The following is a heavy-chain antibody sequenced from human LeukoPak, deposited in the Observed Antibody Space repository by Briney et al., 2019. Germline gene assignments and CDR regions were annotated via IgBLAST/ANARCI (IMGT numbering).Heavy chain of an antibody. J-gene: IGHJ4*02. Sequence: GESLKISCKGAGYSFTSYWIGWVRQMPGKGLEWMGIIYPGDSDTRYSPSFQGQVTISADKSISTAYLQWNSLKASDTAMYDCARLYSSGCYDYFDYWGQGTLVTVSS. CDR2: IYPGDSDT. CDR1: GYSFTSYW. D-gene: IGHD6-19*01. CDR3: ARLYSSGCYDYFDY. V-gene: IGHV5-51*01.